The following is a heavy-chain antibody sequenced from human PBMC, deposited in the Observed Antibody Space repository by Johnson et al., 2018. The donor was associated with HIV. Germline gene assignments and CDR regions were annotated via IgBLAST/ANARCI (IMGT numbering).Heavy chain of an antibody. CDR3: ARVRGITMIVVVKSYDAFDI. D-gene: IGHD3-22*01. V-gene: IGHV3-20*04. Sequence: EVQLLEPGGGVVRPGGSLRVSCPASGFIFDDYAMSWVRQAPGKGLEWVSGIHWNGGSTGYADPVKARFPISRDNAKNSLYLQMNSLRVEDTALYYCARVRGITMIVVVKSYDAFDIWGQGTMVTVSS. J-gene: IGHJ3*02. CDR1: GFIFDDYA. CDR2: IHWNGGST.